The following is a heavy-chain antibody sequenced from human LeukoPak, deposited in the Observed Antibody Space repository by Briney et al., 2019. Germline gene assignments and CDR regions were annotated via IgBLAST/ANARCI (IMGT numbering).Heavy chain of an antibody. CDR2: INPNSGGT. Sequence: ASVKVSCKASGYTFSGYFIHWVRQAPGQGLEWMGWINPNSGGTNYAREFQGRVTMTRDTSTSTAHMELISLRSDDTAVYYCSRERSVGLYLDVWGQGTTVTVSS. J-gene: IGHJ6*02. D-gene: IGHD2-2*02. V-gene: IGHV1-2*02. CDR3: SRERSVGLYLDV. CDR1: GYTFSGYF.